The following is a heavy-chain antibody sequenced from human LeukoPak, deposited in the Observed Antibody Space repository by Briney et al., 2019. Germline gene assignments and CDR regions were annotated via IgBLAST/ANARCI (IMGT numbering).Heavy chain of an antibody. Sequence: GSLRLSCAASGFTFSSYAMSWVRQAPGKGLEWVSAISGSGGSTYYADSVKGRFTISRDNSKNTLYLQMNSLRAEDTAVYYCTTDDYFGSGSYKGYWGQGTLVTVSS. CDR3: TTDDYFGSGSYKGY. V-gene: IGHV3-23*01. D-gene: IGHD3-10*01. CDR2: ISGSGGST. CDR1: GFTFSSYA. J-gene: IGHJ4*02.